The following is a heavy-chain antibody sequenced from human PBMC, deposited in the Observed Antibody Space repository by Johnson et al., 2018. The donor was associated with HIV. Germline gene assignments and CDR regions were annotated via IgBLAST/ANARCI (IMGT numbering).Heavy chain of an antibody. CDR2: INWNGGRT. CDR3: AREVGIKRWSSDAFDI. V-gene: IGHV3-20*04. D-gene: IGHD1-26*01. J-gene: IGHJ3*02. CDR1: GFTFDDHG. Sequence: VQLVESGGGVVRPGGSLRLSCAASGFTFDDHGMSWVRQAPGKGLEWVSGINWNGGRTGYADSVKGRFTISRDNAKNSLYLQMNSLRAEDTALYYCAREVGIKRWSSDAFDIWGQGTMVTVSS.